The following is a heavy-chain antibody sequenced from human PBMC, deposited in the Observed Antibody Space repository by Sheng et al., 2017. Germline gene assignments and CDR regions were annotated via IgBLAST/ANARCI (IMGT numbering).Heavy chain of an antibody. CDR3: ARKGRGGSCYAY. Sequence: QVQLQQWGAGLLKPSETLSLTCAVYGGSFSGYYWSWIRQPPGKGLEWIGEINHSGSTNYNPSLKSRVTISVDTSKNQFSLKLSSVTAADTAVYYCARKGRGGSCYAYWGQGTLVTVSS. CDR2: INHSGST. D-gene: IGHD2-15*01. J-gene: IGHJ4*02. V-gene: IGHV4-34*01. CDR1: GGSFSGYY.